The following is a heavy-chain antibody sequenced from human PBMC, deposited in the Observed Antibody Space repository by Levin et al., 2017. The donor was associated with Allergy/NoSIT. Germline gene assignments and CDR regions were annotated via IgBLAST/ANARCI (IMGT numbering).Heavy chain of an antibody. CDR2: INHSGST. D-gene: IGHD5-24*01. CDR3: ARGRGRWLQLTPFDP. V-gene: IGHV4-34*01. J-gene: IGHJ5*02. CDR1: GGSFSGYY. Sequence: SQTLSLTCAVYGGSFSGYYWSWIRQPPGKGLEWIGEINHSGSTNYNPSLKSRVTISVDTSKNQFSLKLSSVTAADTAVYYCARGRGRWLQLTPFDPWGQGTLVTVSS.